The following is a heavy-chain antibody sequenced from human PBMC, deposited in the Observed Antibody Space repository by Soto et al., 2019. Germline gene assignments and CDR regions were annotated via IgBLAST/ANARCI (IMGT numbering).Heavy chain of an antibody. J-gene: IGHJ2*01. CDR3: ARDFVVVVAAVEFWYFEL. Sequence: QVQLQESGPGLVKPSETLSLTCAVSGGSLDNYYWSWLRQSPGKGLEWIGYVYYGGSTTYNPSLRRRVIISLDTSKSQFSLIPTSLTAADTASYYCARDFVVVVAAVEFWYFELWGRGTLVTVSS. CDR1: GGSLDNYY. CDR2: VYYGGST. V-gene: IGHV4-59*01. D-gene: IGHD2-15*01.